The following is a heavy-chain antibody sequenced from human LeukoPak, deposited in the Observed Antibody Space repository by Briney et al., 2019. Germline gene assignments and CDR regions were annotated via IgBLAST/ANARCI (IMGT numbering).Heavy chain of an antibody. CDR3: AYEVGDGGGY. Sequence: PGGSLRLSCAASGFTFSSYAMPWVRQAPGEGLEWVAVISYDGSNKYYADSVKGRFTISRDNSKNTLYLQMNSLRAEDTAVYYCAYEVGDGGGYWGQGTLVTVSS. V-gene: IGHV3-30-3*01. J-gene: IGHJ4*02. CDR2: ISYDGSNK. CDR1: GFTFSSYA. D-gene: IGHD4-17*01.